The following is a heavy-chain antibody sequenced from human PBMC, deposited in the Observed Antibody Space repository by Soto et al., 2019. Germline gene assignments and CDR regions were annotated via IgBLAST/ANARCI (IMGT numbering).Heavy chain of an antibody. V-gene: IGHV4-31*03. D-gene: IGHD2-15*01. CDR1: GGSISSGGYY. J-gene: IGHJ3*02. CDR2: IYYSGST. Sequence: QVQLQESGPGLVKPSQTLSLTCTVSGGSISSGGYYWSWIRQHPGKGLEWIGYIYYSGSTYYNPSLTSRVTISVAPSKNQFALKLSSVTAADTAVYYCARAVVVAATLDAFDIWGQGTMVTVSS. CDR3: ARAVVVAATLDAFDI.